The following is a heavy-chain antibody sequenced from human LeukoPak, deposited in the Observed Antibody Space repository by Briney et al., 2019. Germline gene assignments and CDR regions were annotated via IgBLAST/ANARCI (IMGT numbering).Heavy chain of an antibody. D-gene: IGHD2-15*01. J-gene: IGHJ4*02. Sequence: PGGSLRLSCAASGFTFSSYSMNWVRQAPGKGLEWVSSISSSSSYIYYADSVKGRFTISRDNAKNSLYLQMNSLRAEDTAVYYCAKEGWPQPGFDYWGQGTLVTVSS. CDR3: AKEGWPQPGFDY. CDR2: ISSSSSYI. CDR1: GFTFSSYS. V-gene: IGHV3-21*01.